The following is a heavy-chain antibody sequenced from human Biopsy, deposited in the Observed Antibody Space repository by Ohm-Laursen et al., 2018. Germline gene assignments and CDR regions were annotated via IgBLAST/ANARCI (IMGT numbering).Heavy chain of an antibody. CDR2: INSSGGST. CDR1: GFTFSSYA. D-gene: IGHD2-15*01. V-gene: IGHV3-23*01. CDR3: ARAYPPPGRRSVVVAGDFDC. J-gene: IGHJ4*02. Sequence: SLRLSCAASGFTFSSYAMSWVRQAPGKGLEWVSVINSSGGSTSYADSVKGRFTISRDNSRNTLYLQMNSLTAEDTAVYYCARAYPPPGRRSVVVAGDFDCWGQGTRVTVSS.